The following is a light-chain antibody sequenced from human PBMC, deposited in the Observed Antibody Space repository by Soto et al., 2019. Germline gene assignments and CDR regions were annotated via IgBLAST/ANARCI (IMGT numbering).Light chain of an antibody. CDR1: QSVGKW. V-gene: IGKV1-5*01. J-gene: IGKJ1*01. Sequence: DIQMTQSPSTLSASVGDRVTITCRASQSVGKWLAWYQQKPGKAPKVLISEASGLERGVPPRFSGSGSGTEFTLTISSLQPDDFATYFCQQYDTYLWTF. CDR2: EAS. CDR3: QQYDTYLWT.